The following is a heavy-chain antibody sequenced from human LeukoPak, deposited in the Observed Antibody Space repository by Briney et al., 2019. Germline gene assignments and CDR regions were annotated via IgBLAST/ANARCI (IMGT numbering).Heavy chain of an antibody. CDR3: VRDGIRDIPGVITIRYDY. V-gene: IGHV3-7*05. CDR2: IKEDGSDK. CDR1: GFTFSSYA. J-gene: IGHJ4*02. Sequence: GSLRLSCAASGFTFSSYAMTWVRQAPGKGLEWVSTIKEDGSDKYYVDSVRGRFTSSRDNAENSLYLQMNSLTAEDTALYYCVRDGIRDIPGVITIRYDYWGQEPLDTVSS. D-gene: IGHD3-10*01.